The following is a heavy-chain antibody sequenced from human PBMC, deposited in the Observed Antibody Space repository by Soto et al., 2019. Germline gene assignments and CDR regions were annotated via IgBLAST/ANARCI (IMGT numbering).Heavy chain of an antibody. D-gene: IGHD5-12*01. Sequence: PSETLSLTCTVSGGSISSSSYYWVWIRQPPGKGLEWIGSIYYSGSTYYNPSLKSRVTISVDTSKNQFSLKLSSVTAADTAVYYCAAGTTIGVLGYYYYYGMDVWGQGTTVTVSS. J-gene: IGHJ6*02. V-gene: IGHV4-39*01. CDR2: IYYSGST. CDR3: AAGTTIGVLGYYYYYGMDV. CDR1: GGSISSSSYY.